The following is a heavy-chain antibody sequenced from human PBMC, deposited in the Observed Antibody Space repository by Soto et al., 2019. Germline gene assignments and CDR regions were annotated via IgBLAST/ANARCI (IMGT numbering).Heavy chain of an antibody. CDR2: INAANGNT. D-gene: IGHD3-16*02. CDR1: GYTFSNYA. Sequence: QVQLVQSGAEVKKPGASVKVSCKASGYTFSNYAIQWVRQAPGQRLEWMGWINAANGNTKYSKKFQGRVAITRDTSVSTAYMEVSGLSSEDTAVYYCATAWGTYRSLDPWGQGTLVTVSS. V-gene: IGHV1-3*01. J-gene: IGHJ5*02. CDR3: ATAWGTYRSLDP.